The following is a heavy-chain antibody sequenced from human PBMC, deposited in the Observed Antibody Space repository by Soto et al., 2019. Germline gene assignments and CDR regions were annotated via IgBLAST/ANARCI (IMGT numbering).Heavy chain of an antibody. CDR2: IQYSGSI. J-gene: IGHJ4*02. D-gene: IGHD2-8*01. CDR1: RDSIRTTHFY. CDR3: ARHEGNGNVWPLDY. Sequence: PSATPSLICTVSRDSIRTTHFYWAWVCLTPVKGPEWIGYIQYSGSIYYMPSLRSPVTLSVDTSKNQFSLRLTSVTAEDTAVYYCARHEGNGNVWPLDYCGQGILGTVSS. V-gene: IGHV4-39*01.